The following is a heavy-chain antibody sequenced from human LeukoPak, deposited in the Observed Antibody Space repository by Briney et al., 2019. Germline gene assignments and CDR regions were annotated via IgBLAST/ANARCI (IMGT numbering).Heavy chain of an antibody. CDR1: GYTFTGYY. Sequence: ASVKVSCKSSGYTFTGYYMHWVRQAPGQGLEWMGCINPNSCGTNYVQKFQGWVTMTRDTSISTTYMEPSRLRSDDTAVYYCARELLWFGKLLGAFDIWGQGTMVTVSS. J-gene: IGHJ3*02. V-gene: IGHV1-2*04. CDR3: ARELLWFGKLLGAFDI. D-gene: IGHD3-10*01. CDR2: INPNSCGT.